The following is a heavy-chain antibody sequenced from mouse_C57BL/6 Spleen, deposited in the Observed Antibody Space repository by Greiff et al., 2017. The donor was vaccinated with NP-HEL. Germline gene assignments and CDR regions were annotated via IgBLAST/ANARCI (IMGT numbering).Heavy chain of an antibody. CDR2: ISGGGGNT. J-gene: IGHJ1*03. Sequence: EVKLMESGGGLVKPGGSLKLSCAASGFTFSSYTMSWVRQTPEKRLEWVATISGGGGNTYYPDSVKGRFTISRDNAKNTLYLQMSSLRSEDTALYYCLYGSSYHWYFDVWGTGTTVTVSS. V-gene: IGHV5-9*01. CDR1: GFTFSSYT. CDR3: LYGSSYHWYFDV. D-gene: IGHD1-1*01.